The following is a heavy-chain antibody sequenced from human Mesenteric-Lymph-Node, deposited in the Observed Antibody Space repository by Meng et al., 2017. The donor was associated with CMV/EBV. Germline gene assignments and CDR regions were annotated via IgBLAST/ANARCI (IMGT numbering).Heavy chain of an antibody. CDR2: ISGSGGST. CDR1: VLTVTNNY. D-gene: IGHD4-23*01. V-gene: IGHV3-23*01. Sequence: GESLKISCAASVLTVTNNYMSWVRQAPGKGLEWVSAISGSGGSTYYADSVKGRFTISRDNSKNTLYLQMNSLRAEDTAVYYCAKELPLRWNFDYWGQGTLVTVSS. CDR3: AKELPLRWNFDY. J-gene: IGHJ4*02.